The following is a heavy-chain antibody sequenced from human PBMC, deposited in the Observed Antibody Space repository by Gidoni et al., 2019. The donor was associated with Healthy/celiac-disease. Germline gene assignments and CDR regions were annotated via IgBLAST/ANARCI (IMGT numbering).Heavy chain of an antibody. V-gene: IGHV5-51*03. J-gene: IGHJ4*02. CDR1: GYSFTSYW. CDR2: IYPGDSDT. CDR3: ARPGKYGSGSRAPFDY. Sequence: EVQLVQSGAEVKKPGESLKLSCTGSGYSFTSYWIGWVLQMPGKGLEWMGIIYPGDSDTRYSTSFKGQVTISADKSISTDYLQWISLKASDTAMYYCARPGKYGSGSRAPFDYWGQGTLVTVSS. D-gene: IGHD3-10*01.